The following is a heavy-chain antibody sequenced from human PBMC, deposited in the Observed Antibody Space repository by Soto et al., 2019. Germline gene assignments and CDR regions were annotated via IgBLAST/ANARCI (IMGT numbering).Heavy chain of an antibody. CDR3: ARRGLQFRGGYYHYGMDL. Sequence: PSETMSLTCGVSGDTISTGGYSWAWIRQPPGKALEWIGHTYHSGNPYYNPSLKSRVIISVDRSKNQFSLKLSSVTAADTAVYYCARRGLQFRGGYYHYGMDLWGQGTTVTVSS. V-gene: IGHV4-30-2*01. D-gene: IGHD4-17*01. CDR1: GDTISTGGYS. J-gene: IGHJ6*02. CDR2: TYHSGNP.